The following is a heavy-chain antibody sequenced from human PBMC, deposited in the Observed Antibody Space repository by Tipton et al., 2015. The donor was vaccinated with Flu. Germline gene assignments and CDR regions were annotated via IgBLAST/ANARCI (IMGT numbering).Heavy chain of an antibody. Sequence: LRLSCTVSGGSISSGNYYWSWIRQPAGKGLEWIGRIYSSGSTNYNPSLKSRITISIDTSKNQFSLKLNSVTATDTAVYFCASQCFVYDYDPFDIWGQGTTVTVSS. D-gene: IGHD5/OR15-5a*01. V-gene: IGHV4-61*02. CDR3: ASQCFVYDYDPFDI. CDR2: IYSSGST. CDR1: GGSISSGNYY. J-gene: IGHJ3*02.